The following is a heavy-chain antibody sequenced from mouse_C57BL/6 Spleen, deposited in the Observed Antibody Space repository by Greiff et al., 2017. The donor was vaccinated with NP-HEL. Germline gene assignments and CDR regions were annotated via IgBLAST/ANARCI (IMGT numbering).Heavy chain of an antibody. Sequence: QVQLQQPGAELVKPGASVKMSCKASGYTFTSYWITWVKQRPGQGLEWIGDIYPGSGSTNYNEKFKSKATLTVDTSSSTAYMQLSSLTSEDSAVYYCAIFSTTVVAPYYAMDYWGQGTSVTVSS. V-gene: IGHV1-55*01. D-gene: IGHD1-1*01. CDR1: GYTFTSYW. J-gene: IGHJ4*01. CDR2: IYPGSGST. CDR3: AIFSTTVVAPYYAMDY.